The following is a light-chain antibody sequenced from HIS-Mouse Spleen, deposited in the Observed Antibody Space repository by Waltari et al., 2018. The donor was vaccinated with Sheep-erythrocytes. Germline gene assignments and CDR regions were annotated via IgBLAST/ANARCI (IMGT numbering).Light chain of an antibody. Sequence: FDLPKPPPGSVSPDQTARIPCPGDPCPKKNVYCYQQKSGQAPVLVIYEDSKRPSGIPERFSGSSSGTMATLTISGAQVEDDADYYCYSTDSSGNHWVFGGGTKLTVL. V-gene: IGLV3-10*01. CDR2: EDS. CDR1: PCPKKN. CDR3: YSTDSSGNHWV. J-gene: IGLJ3*02.